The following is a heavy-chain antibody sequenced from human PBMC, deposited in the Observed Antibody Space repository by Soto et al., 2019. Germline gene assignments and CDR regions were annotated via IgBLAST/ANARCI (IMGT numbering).Heavy chain of an antibody. D-gene: IGHD7-27*01. CDR3: ARSGQTGEHYWYFDL. CDR1: VFTVSTNY. Sequence: EVQLVESGGGLIQPGGSLRLSCAASVFTVSTNYMTWVRQAPGKGLEWVSLLYSGGSTYYADSVKGRFTISRDNSKNTLYLQMNSRRAEDTAVYYCARSGQTGEHYWYFDLWGRGTLVTVSS. J-gene: IGHJ2*01. CDR2: LYSGGST. V-gene: IGHV3-53*01.